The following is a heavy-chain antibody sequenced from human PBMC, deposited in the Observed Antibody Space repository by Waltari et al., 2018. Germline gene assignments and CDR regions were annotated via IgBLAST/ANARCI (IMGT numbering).Heavy chain of an antibody. Sequence: QVQLQESGPGLVNPSETLSLTCAVSGIPVNSGFFWGWIRQAPGVGLEWMGSLYHSGDTYYNPSIESRVTISRDTSKNQFSLKVRSVTAADTGVYYCARGWLQVAPPYYYYMDVWDRGTAVTVSS. CDR3: ARGWLQVAPPYYYYMDV. CDR1: GIPVNSGFF. CDR2: LYHSGDT. V-gene: IGHV4-38-2*01. J-gene: IGHJ6*03. D-gene: IGHD6-19*01.